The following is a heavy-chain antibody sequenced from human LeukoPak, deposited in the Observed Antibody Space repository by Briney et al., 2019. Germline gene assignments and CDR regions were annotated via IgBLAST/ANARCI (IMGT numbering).Heavy chain of an antibody. Sequence: PGGSLRLSCAAPGFTFSSYSMNWVRQAPGKGLEWVSSISSSSSYIYYAESVKGRFTISRDNAKNLLYLQMNSLRAEDTAVYYCARDGDYYDKKAFDIWGQGTMVTVSS. J-gene: IGHJ3*02. V-gene: IGHV3-21*01. CDR3: ARDGDYYDKKAFDI. CDR2: ISSSSSYI. D-gene: IGHD3-22*01. CDR1: GFTFSSYS.